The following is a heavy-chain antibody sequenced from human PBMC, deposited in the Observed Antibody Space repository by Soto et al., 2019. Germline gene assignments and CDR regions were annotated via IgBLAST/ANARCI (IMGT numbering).Heavy chain of an antibody. CDR1: GFTFSSYD. V-gene: IGHV3-13*01. J-gene: IGHJ6*02. Sequence: PGGSLRLSCVVSGFTFSSYDMHRVRQVPGKGLEWISTIGAAGDTYYSASVKGRFTISRGNGRNSLYLQMNSLRAGDTAVYYCARGDEGYFSYGMDVWGQGTTVTVSS. CDR2: IGAAGDT. CDR3: ARGDEGYFSYGMDV.